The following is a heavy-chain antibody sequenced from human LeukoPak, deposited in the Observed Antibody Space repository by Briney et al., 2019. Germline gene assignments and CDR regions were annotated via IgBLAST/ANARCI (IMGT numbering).Heavy chain of an antibody. D-gene: IGHD3-22*01. J-gene: IGHJ4*02. Sequence: GGSLRLSCAASRSTFSSYAMSWVCQAPGKGLEWVSAISGSGGSTYYADSVKGRFTISRDNSKNTLYLQMNSLRAEDTAVYYCAKDDGYDSSGYYGDYWGQGPLVTVSS. CDR1: RSTFSSYA. V-gene: IGHV3-23*01. CDR2: ISGSGGST. CDR3: AKDDGYDSSGYYGDY.